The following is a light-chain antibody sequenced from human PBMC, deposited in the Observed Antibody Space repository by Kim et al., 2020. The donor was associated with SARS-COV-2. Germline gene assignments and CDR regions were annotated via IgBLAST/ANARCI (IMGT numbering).Light chain of an antibody. V-gene: IGKV1-5*01. CDR1: QRLNRW. CDR2: AAS. Sequence: SASVGDRVTITCRASQRLNRWFAWYQQKPGKAPKLLIYAASSLESGVPSRFSGSGSGTEFTLTISSLQPDDFATYYCPHYNSYSHTFGQGTKLEI. J-gene: IGKJ2*01. CDR3: PHYNSYSHT.